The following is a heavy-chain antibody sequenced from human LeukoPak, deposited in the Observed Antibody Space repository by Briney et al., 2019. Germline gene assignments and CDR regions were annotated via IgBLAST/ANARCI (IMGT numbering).Heavy chain of an antibody. CDR2: IYSGGST. CDR3: AKDGPRSYYYYFQH. V-gene: IGHV3-53*01. J-gene: IGHJ1*01. D-gene: IGHD1-26*01. CDR1: GFTVSSNY. Sequence: PGGSLRLSCAVSGFTVSSNYMSWVRQAPGKGLEWVSVIYSGGSTYYADSVKGRFTISRDNSKNTLYLQMNSLRAEDTAVYYCAKDGPRSYYYYFQHWGQGTLVTVSS.